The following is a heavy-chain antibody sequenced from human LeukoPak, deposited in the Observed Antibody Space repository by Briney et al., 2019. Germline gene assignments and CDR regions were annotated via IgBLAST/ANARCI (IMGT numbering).Heavy chain of an antibody. V-gene: IGHV4-39*07. D-gene: IGHD3-3*01. J-gene: IGHJ5*02. Sequence: PSETLSLTCTVSGGSISSSGYYWGWIRQPPGKGLEWIGSIYYSGSTYYNPSLKSRVTISVDTSKNQFSLKLSSVTAADTAVYYCARGLIFGVVNNWFDPWGQGTLVTVSS. CDR3: ARGLIFGVVNNWFDP. CDR2: IYYSGST. CDR1: GGSISSSGYY.